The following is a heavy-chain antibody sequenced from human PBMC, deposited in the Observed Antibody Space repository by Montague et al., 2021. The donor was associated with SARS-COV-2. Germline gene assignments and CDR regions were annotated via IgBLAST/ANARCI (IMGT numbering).Heavy chain of an antibody. V-gene: IGHV4-38-2*02. CDR2: IYHSGTT. CDR3: VREKAGGLRNVFDI. Sequence: SETLSLTCTVSGFSIGSGDYWGWIRQPPGKGLEWIGSIYHSGTTYYNPSHQSRLTMSIDTSTNQFSLRLTSVTAADTAVFFCVREKAGGLRNVFDIWAKGQRSPSLQ. J-gene: IGHJ3*02. CDR1: GFSIGSGDY.